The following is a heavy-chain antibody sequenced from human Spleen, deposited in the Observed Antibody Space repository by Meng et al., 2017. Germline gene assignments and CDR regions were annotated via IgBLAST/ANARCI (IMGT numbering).Heavy chain of an antibody. Sequence: SETLSLTCTVSGGSISSSSYYWGWIRQPPGKGLEWIGSIYYSGSTYYNPSLKSRVTISVDTSKNQFSLKLSSVTAADTAVYYCVRSRGIVDAFDIWGQGTMVTVSS. CDR1: GGSISSSSYY. D-gene: IGHD1-26*01. CDR2: IYYSGST. CDR3: VRSRGIVDAFDI. J-gene: IGHJ3*02. V-gene: IGHV4-39*07.